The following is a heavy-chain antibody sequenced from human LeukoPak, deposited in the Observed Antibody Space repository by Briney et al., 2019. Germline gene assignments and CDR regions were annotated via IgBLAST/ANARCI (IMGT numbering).Heavy chain of an antibody. D-gene: IGHD4-23*01. CDR3: ARYSAPTVVTNWFDP. Sequence: ASVKVSCKASGYTFTSYGISWVRQAPGQGLEWMGWISAYNGNTNYAQKLQGRVTMTTDTSTSTAYMELRSLRSDDTAVYYCARYSAPTVVTNWFDPWGQGTLVTVSS. J-gene: IGHJ5*02. CDR1: GYTFTSYG. V-gene: IGHV1-18*01. CDR2: ISAYNGNT.